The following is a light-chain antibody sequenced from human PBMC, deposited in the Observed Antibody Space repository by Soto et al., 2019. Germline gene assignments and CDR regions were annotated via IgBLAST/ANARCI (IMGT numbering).Light chain of an antibody. CDR3: SSYTNINTRACV. J-gene: IGLJ1*01. V-gene: IGLV2-14*01. CDR2: EVT. Sequence: QSVLTQPASVSGSPGQSITISCTGTSSDVGAYTYVSWYQQHPGRAPKLMIYEVTDRPSGVSNRFSGSKSGNTASLTISGLQAEDEAEYYCSSYTNINTRACVFGTGTKVTVL. CDR1: SSDVGAYTY.